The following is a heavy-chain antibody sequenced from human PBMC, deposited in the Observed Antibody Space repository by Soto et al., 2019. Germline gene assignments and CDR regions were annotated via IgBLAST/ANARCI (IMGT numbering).Heavy chain of an antibody. CDR1: GLTFGSRA. D-gene: IGHD1-1*01. V-gene: IGHV3-23*01. Sequence: EVQLLESGGDLKQPGGSLRLSCVASGLTFGSRAMSWVRQAPGEGLQWVSTITDTGGDAKYADSVKGRFTISRDNAKNTLYLQMNSLRAEDTAVYYCARDMAGTGYYYYGLDVWGQGTTVTVSS. CDR2: ITDTGGDA. CDR3: ARDMAGTGYYYYGLDV. J-gene: IGHJ6*02.